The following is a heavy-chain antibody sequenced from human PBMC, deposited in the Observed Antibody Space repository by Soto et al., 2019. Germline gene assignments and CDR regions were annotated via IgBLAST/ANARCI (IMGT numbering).Heavy chain of an antibody. J-gene: IGHJ4*02. V-gene: IGHV4-59*01. D-gene: IGHD4-17*01. CDR2: IYYSGST. CDR3: ARMMTTGGPYFDY. Sequence: PSETLSLTCTVSGGSISSYYWSWIRQPPGKGLEWIGYIYYSGSTNYNPSLKSRVTISVDTSKNQFSLKLSSVTAADTAVYYCARMMTTGGPYFDYWGQGTLVTVSS. CDR1: GGSISSYY.